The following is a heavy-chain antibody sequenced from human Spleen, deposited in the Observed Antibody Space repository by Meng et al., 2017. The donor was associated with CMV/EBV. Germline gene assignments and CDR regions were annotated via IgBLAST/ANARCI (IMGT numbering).Heavy chain of an antibody. V-gene: IGHV1-3*04. CDR3: ARDSGYYLYYFDY. Sequence: ASGYTFSSHHMHWVRQAPGQRLEWLGWINIGNGDIKYSQKFQDRVTITRDTSATTAYMELSRLRSEDTAVYYCARDSGYYLYYFDYWGQGTLVTVSS. CDR1: GYTFSSHH. CDR2: INIGNGDI. J-gene: IGHJ4*02. D-gene: IGHD3-9*01.